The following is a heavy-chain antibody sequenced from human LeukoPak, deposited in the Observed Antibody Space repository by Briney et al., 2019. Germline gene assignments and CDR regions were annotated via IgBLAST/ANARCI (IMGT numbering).Heavy chain of an antibody. CDR3: AANLKGYCTNGVCGFDY. J-gene: IGHJ4*02. CDR1: GFAFTSSA. D-gene: IGHD2-8*01. V-gene: IGHV1-58*02. Sequence: TSVKVSCKASGFAFTSSAMQWARQARGQRLEWIGWIVVGSGNTNYAQKFQERITITRDMSTSTAYMELSSLRSEDKAVYYCAANLKGYCTNGVCGFDYWGQGTLVTVSS. CDR2: IVVGSGNT.